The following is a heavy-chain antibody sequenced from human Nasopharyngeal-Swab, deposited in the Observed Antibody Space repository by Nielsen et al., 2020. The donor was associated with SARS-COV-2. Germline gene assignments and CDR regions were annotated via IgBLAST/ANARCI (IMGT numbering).Heavy chain of an antibody. CDR1: GFTFSSYS. V-gene: IGHV3-48*04. J-gene: IGHJ6*02. D-gene: IGHD5-18*01. CDR3: ARGGRYSYGNYGMDV. Sequence: GESLKISCAASGFTFSSYSMNWVRQAPGKGLEWVSYISSSSSTIYYADSVKGRFTISRDNAKNSLYLQMNSLRAEDTAVYYCARGGRYSYGNYGMDVWGQGTTVTVPS. CDR2: ISSSSSTI.